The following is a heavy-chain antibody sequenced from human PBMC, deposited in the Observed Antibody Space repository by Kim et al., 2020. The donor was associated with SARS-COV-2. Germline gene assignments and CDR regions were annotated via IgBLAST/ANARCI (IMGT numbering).Heavy chain of an antibody. CDR3: AKEKGNTYGFGP. V-gene: IGHV1-69*05. CDR2: ISPLFGSS. CDR1: GGTFRSYF. Sequence: SVKVSCKASGGTFRSYFFSWLRQAPGQGLEWIGGISPLFGSSNYAQKFRDRVTMTTDESTSTAFMELSSLRSEDTAVYFCAKEKGNTYGFGPWGLGT. J-gene: IGHJ1*01. D-gene: IGHD5-18*01.